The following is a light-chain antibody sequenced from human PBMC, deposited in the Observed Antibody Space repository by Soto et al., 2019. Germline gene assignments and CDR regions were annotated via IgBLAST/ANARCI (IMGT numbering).Light chain of an antibody. Sequence: DVVMTQTPLSLSVTPGQPASISCKSSQSLLPSDGKTYLYWYLQKPGQPPQLLIYEVSNRFYGVPDRFNGSGAVRDFTLKISLVEAEDVRVYYCMQSIQPSITFGQGTRREIK. CDR2: EVS. CDR1: QSLLPSDGKTY. V-gene: IGKV2D-29*01. CDR3: MQSIQPSIT. J-gene: IGKJ5*01.